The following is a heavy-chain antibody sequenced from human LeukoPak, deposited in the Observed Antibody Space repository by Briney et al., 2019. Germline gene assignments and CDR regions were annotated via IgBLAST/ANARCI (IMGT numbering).Heavy chain of an antibody. CDR1: GFTFDDYA. D-gene: IGHD6-19*01. CDR3: AKDILGYSSGWLFDY. V-gene: IGHV3-43D*03. CDR2: ISWDGGST. J-gene: IGHJ4*02. Sequence: GESLRLSCAASGFTFDDYAMHWVRQAPGKGLEWVSLISWDGGSTYYADSVKGRFTISRDNSKNSLYLQMNSLRAEDTALYYCAKDILGYSSGWLFDYWGQGTLVTVSS.